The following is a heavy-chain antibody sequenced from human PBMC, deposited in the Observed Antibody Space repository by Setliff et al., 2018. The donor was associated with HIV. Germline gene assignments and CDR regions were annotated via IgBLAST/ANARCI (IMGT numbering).Heavy chain of an antibody. J-gene: IGHJ5*02. CDR3: ARFLFCGGNWLDP. Sequence: SGPTLANPTQTLTLPCTFSGFSFPTVGVGVAWIRQPPGKALEWLGVIYWDDDKRYTPSLRSRLTITRDTSKDQVVLTMTNMDPVDTATYYCARFLFCGGNWLDPWGQGTLVTVSS. CDR1: GFSFPTVGVG. D-gene: IGHD2-21*01. CDR2: IYWDDDK. V-gene: IGHV2-5*02.